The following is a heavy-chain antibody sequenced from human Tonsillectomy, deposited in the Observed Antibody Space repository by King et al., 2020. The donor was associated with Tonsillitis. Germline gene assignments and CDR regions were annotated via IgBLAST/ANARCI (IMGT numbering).Heavy chain of an antibody. CDR3: AKVETYYYDSSGSFDY. CDR1: GFTFDDYA. D-gene: IGHD3-22*01. CDR2: ISGDGGST. Sequence: VQLVESGGGVVQPGGSLRVSCAASGFTFDDYAMHWVRQAPGKGLEWVSLISGDGGSTYYADSVKGRFTISRDNSKNSLYLKMNSLRTEDTALYYCAKVETYYYDSSGSFDYWGQGTLVTVSS. J-gene: IGHJ4*02. V-gene: IGHV3-43*02.